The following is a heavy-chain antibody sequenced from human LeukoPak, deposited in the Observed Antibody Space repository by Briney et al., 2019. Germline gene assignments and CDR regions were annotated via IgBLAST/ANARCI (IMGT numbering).Heavy chain of an antibody. J-gene: IGHJ4*02. CDR3: ARDVGLTMIVPHPGHFDY. CDR1: GYTFTGYY. Sequence: ASVKVSCKASGYTFTGYYMHWVRQAPGQGLEWMGWINPNSGGTNYAQKFQGRVTMTRDTSISTAYMELSRLRSDDTAVYYCARDVGLTMIVPHPGHFDYWGQGTLVTVSS. CDR2: INPNSGGT. D-gene: IGHD3-22*01. V-gene: IGHV1-2*02.